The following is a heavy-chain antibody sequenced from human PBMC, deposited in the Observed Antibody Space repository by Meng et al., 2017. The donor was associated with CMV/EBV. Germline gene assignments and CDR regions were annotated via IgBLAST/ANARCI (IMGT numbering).Heavy chain of an antibody. Sequence: SCAASGFTFSDYYMSWIRQAPGKGLEWVSYISSSGSTIYYADSVKGRFTISRDNAKNSLYLQMNSLRAEDTAVYYCARRDDYSNYVLFYWGQGTLVTVSS. CDR1: GFTFSDYY. CDR3: ARRDDYSNYVLFY. D-gene: IGHD4-11*01. V-gene: IGHV3-11*01. J-gene: IGHJ4*02. CDR2: ISSSGSTI.